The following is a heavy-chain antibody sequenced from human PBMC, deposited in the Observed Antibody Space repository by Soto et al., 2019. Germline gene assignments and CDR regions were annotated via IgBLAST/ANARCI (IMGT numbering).Heavy chain of an antibody. J-gene: IGHJ4*02. D-gene: IGHD6-19*01. CDR2: INKGGDI. CDR3: AKSGDSAGWGIDF. Sequence: LRLSCVGSGFIFDSFAMNWVRQAPGKGLEWVAYINKGGDIYYAHSVKGRFTISRDNAKNSSFLQMSSLTDEDTAIYYCAKSGDSAGWGIDFWGQGTMVTVSS. V-gene: IGHV3-7*03. CDR1: GFIFDSFA.